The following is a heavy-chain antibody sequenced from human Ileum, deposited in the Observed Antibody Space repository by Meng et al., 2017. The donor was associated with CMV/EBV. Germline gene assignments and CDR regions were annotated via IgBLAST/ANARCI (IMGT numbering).Heavy chain of an antibody. Sequence: GESLKISCEASGFTFSSYAMSWVRQAPGKGLEWVSGIGGSGGGTHYVDSVKGRFTISRDNSKNTLYLQINSLRAEDTAVYYCAKGFVGEWWELAAQHGMDVWGQGTTVTVSS. CDR1: GFTFSSYA. V-gene: IGHV3-23*01. D-gene: IGHD1-26*01. CDR2: IGGSGGGT. CDR3: AKGFVGEWWELAAQHGMDV. J-gene: IGHJ6*02.